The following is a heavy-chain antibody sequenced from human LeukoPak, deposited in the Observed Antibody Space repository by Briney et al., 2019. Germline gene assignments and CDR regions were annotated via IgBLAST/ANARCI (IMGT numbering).Heavy chain of an antibody. Sequence: LSLTCTVSGGSISSYYWSWIRQPPGKGLEWIAYINHNGEAIYYPDFVKGRFIISRDNAKNSLFLQMNDLRDEDTAVYYCARDYDWAFDFWGQGTRVTVSS. CDR2: INHNGEAI. D-gene: IGHD3-9*01. J-gene: IGHJ4*02. V-gene: IGHV3-11*04. CDR1: GGSISSYY. CDR3: ARDYDWAFDF.